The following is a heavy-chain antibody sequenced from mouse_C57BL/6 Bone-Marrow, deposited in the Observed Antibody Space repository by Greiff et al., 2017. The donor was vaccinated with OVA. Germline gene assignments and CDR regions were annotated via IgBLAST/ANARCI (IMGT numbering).Heavy chain of an antibody. CDR1: GFTFSDYY. CDR3: ARDYYGSFAY. J-gene: IGHJ3*01. V-gene: IGHV5-16*01. D-gene: IGHD1-1*01. Sequence: EVKLVESEGGLVQPGSSMKLSCTASGFTFSDYYMAWVRQVPEKGLEWVANINYDGSSTYYLDSLKSRFIISRDNAKNILYLQMSSLKSEDTATYYCARDYYGSFAYWGQGTLVTVSA. CDR2: INYDGSST.